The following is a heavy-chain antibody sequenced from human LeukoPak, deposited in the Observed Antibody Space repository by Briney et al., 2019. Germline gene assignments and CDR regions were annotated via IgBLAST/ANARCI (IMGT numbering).Heavy chain of an antibody. CDR2: IKQDGSEK. CDR1: GFTFSNAW. D-gene: IGHD6-6*01. CDR3: ARNLRVSSSKYYYYYYGMDV. J-gene: IGHJ6*02. Sequence: QAGGSLRLSCAASGFTFSNAWMNWVRQAPGKGLEWVANIKQDGSEKYYVDSVKGRFTISRDNAKNSLYLQMNSLRAEDTAVYYCARNLRVSSSKYYYYYYGMDVWGQGTTVTVSS. V-gene: IGHV3-7*01.